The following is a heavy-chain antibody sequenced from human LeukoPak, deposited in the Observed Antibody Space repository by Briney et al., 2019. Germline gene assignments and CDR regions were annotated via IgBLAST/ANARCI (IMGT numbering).Heavy chain of an antibody. CDR3: ARGRMYYDYVWGSSYFDY. D-gene: IGHD3-16*01. CDR1: GGSISSYY. Sequence: SETLSLTCTVSGGSISSYYWSWIRQPPGKGLEGIGYIYYSGSTNYNPSLKSRVTISVDTSKNQFSLKLSSVTAADTAVYYCARGRMYYDYVWGSSYFDYWGQGTLVTVSS. V-gene: IGHV4-59*12. J-gene: IGHJ4*02. CDR2: IYYSGST.